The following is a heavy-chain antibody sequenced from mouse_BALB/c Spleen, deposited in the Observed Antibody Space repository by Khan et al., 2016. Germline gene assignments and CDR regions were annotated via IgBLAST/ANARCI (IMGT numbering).Heavy chain of an antibody. CDR2: FAPGSNNS. D-gene: IGHD1-1*02. CDR3: ARGGTYSLYWYFDV. J-gene: IGHJ1*01. Sequence: DLVKPGASVKLSCKASGYTFTSYWINWIKQRPGQGLEWIGRFAPGSNNSYYNEMFKVKAKMTVDTSSRTAYIQLSSLSSEDSAVSCSARGGTYSLYWYFDVWGAGTTVTVSS. V-gene: IGHV1S41*01. CDR1: GYTFTSYW.